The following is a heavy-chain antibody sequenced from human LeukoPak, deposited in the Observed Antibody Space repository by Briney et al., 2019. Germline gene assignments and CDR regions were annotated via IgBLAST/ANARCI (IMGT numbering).Heavy chain of an antibody. Sequence: GSLRLSCAASGFTFSSYWMSWVCQPPGKGLEWIGEINHSGSTNYNPSLKSRVTISVDTSKNQFSLKLSSVTAADTAVYYCARDYYDTGNDYWGQGTLVTVSS. V-gene: IGHV4-34*01. CDR2: INHSGST. J-gene: IGHJ4*02. D-gene: IGHD3-22*01. CDR1: GFTFSSYW. CDR3: ARDYYDTGNDY.